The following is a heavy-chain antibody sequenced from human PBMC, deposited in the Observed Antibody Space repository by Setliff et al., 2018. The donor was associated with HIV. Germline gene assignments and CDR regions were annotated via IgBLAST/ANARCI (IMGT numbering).Heavy chain of an antibody. Sequence: SETLSLTCTLYGGSLTNYYWTWIRQSPEKGLEWIGEIVDSGSTNYSPSLKGRVTISLDTSKKQFSLRLNSVTAADTGVYYCARAPSCADSWCYMYYYYYYGMDVWGLGTTVTVS. CDR1: GGSLTNYY. V-gene: IGHV4-34*12. CDR2: IVDSGST. J-gene: IGHJ6*02. CDR3: ARAPSCADSWCYMYYYYYYGMDV. D-gene: IGHD2-8*01.